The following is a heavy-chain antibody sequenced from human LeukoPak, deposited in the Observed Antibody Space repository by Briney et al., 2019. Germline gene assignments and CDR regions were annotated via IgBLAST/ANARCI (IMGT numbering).Heavy chain of an antibody. J-gene: IGHJ4*02. CDR2: IRYDGSNK. D-gene: IGHD3-10*01. CDR1: GFTFSSYG. CDR3: AKDREYWVLPCPPGY. V-gene: IGHV3-30*02. Sequence: GGSLRLSCAASGFTFSSYGMHWVRQAPGKGLEWVAFIRYDGSNKYYADSVKGRFTISRDNSKNSLYLQMNSLRAEDTAVYYCAKDREYWVLPCPPGYWGQGTLVTVSS.